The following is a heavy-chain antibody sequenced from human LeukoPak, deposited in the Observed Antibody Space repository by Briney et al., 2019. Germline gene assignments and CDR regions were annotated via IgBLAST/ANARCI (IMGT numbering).Heavy chain of an antibody. Sequence: LSETLSLTCTVSGYSITSNYNWGWIRQPPGKAPEWIGSVYHGGYTYYNPSLKSRVTISVDTSKNQFSLNLNSVTAADTAVYYCARDQSLYSTTGWFDPWGQGTLVTVSS. J-gene: IGHJ5*02. D-gene: IGHD6-13*01. CDR3: ARDQSLYSTTGWFDP. V-gene: IGHV4-38-2*02. CDR1: GYSITSNYN. CDR2: VYHGGYT.